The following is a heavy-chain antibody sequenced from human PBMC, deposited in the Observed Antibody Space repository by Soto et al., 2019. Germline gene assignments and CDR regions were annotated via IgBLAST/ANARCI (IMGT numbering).Heavy chain of an antibody. Sequence: EVQLVESGGGLVKPGGSLRLSCAASGFTFSSYSMNWVRQAPGKGLEWVASISRSNSYIYYADSVKGRFTISRDNAKNSLYLEMNSLRAGDTAVYFCARDGGYSSGWYQFDYWGQGTLVTVSS. V-gene: IGHV3-21*06. D-gene: IGHD6-19*01. CDR1: GFTFSSYS. CDR2: ISRSNSYI. J-gene: IGHJ4*02. CDR3: ARDGGYSSGWYQFDY.